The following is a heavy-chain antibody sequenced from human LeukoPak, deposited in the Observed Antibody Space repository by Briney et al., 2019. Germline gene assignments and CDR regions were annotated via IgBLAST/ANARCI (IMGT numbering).Heavy chain of an antibody. CDR2: VYYSGST. CDR3: ARPSRTGSGWDAFDI. D-gene: IGHD3-22*01. J-gene: IGHJ3*02. V-gene: IGHV4-59*08. CDR1: GRSISSYY. Sequence: SETLSLTCTVSGRSISSYYWSWIRQPPGKELEWIGYVYYSGSTNYNPSLKSRVTISVDTSKNHFSLTLSSVTAADTAVYYCARPSRTGSGWDAFDIWGQGTMVTVSS.